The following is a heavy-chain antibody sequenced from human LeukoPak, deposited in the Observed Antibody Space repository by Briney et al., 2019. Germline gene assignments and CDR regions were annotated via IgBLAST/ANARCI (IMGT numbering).Heavy chain of an antibody. J-gene: IGHJ4*02. Sequence: GASVKVSCKASGGTFSGNSITWMRQAPGQGLEWMGRFIPILNTTNYAQDFQGRVTLTADKSTSTAYMELMSLGSEDTAVYYCARETRDSNWNSVAYLDHWGQGTLVTVSS. CDR3: ARETRDSNWNSVAYLDH. D-gene: IGHD1-7*01. CDR2: FIPILNTT. V-gene: IGHV1-69*08. CDR1: GGTFSGNS.